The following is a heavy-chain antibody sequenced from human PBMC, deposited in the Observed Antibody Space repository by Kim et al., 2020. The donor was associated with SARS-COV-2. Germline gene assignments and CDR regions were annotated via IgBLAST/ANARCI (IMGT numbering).Heavy chain of an antibody. Sequence: GGSLRLSCAASGFTFSTSWMTWVRQAPGKGLEWVANIKQDGSEKNYVDSVKGRFTIFRDNAENALYLQMNGLRAEDTAIYYCARSREGSNYRPYYFDYWGQGTLVTVSS. D-gene: IGHD3-16*02. CDR1: GFTFSTSW. V-gene: IGHV3-7*03. CDR3: ARSREGSNYRPYYFDY. J-gene: IGHJ4*02. CDR2: IKQDGSEK.